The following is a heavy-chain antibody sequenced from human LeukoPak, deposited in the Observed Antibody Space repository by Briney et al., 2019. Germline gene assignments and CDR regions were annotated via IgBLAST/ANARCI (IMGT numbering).Heavy chain of an antibody. D-gene: IGHD3-16*02. CDR3: ARVLSWAFDI. Sequence: SETLSLTCTASGGSIRSHYWSLLRQPPGKGLEWIGYIYYSGSTSYNPSLKSRVTISVDTSKNQLSLKLSSVTAADTAVYYCARVLSWAFDIWGQGTMVTVSS. CDR1: GGSIRSHY. J-gene: IGHJ3*02. CDR2: IYYSGST. V-gene: IGHV4-59*11.